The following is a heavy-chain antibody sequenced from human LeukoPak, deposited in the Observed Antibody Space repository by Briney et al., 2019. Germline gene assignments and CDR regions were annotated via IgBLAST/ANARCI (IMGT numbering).Heavy chain of an antibody. CDR3: AGGGWDYYILTGDSVRFDY. CDR2: IYYSGST. D-gene: IGHD3-9*01. CDR1: GGSISNYY. J-gene: IGHJ4*02. V-gene: IGHV4-59*01. Sequence: PSETLSLTCTVSGGSISNYYWTWIRQSPGKGLEWIGFIYYSGSTNYNPSLKSRLTISVDTSKNQFSLKLSSVTAADTAVYYFAGGGWDYYILTGDSVRFDYWGQGTLVTVSS.